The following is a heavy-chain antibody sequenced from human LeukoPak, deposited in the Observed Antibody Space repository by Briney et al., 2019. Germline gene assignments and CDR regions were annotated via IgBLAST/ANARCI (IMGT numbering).Heavy chain of an antibody. CDR1: GFTFSSYS. V-gene: IGHV3-21*01. Sequence: GGSLRLSRAASGFTFSSYSMNWGRQTPGKRLEWVSYISSSSSYIYYADSVKGRFTISRHNAKNSLYLQMNSLRAEDTAVYYCARDLGTRVATMIVGPNAEYFQHWGQGSLVTVSS. CDR2: ISSSSSYI. D-gene: IGHD3-22*01. CDR3: ARDLGTRVATMIVGPNAEYFQH. J-gene: IGHJ1*01.